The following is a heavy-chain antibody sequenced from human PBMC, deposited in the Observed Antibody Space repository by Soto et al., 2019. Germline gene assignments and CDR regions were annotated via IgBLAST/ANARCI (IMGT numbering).Heavy chain of an antibody. J-gene: IGHJ3*02. V-gene: IGHV3-21*01. CDR2: ISSSSSYI. D-gene: IGHD3-16*02. CDR1: GFTFSGYS. Sequence: PGGSLRLSCAASGFTFSGYSMNLVRQALGEGLEWVSSISSSSSYIYYADSVKGRFTISRDNAKNSLYLQMNSLRAEDKAVYYCAREAYRSEGAFDIWGQGTIVTVSS. CDR3: AREAYRSEGAFDI.